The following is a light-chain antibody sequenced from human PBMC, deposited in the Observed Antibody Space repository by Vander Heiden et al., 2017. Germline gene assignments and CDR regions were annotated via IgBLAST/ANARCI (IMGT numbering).Light chain of an antibody. V-gene: IGKV2-28*01. CDR3: SQVLQTWYT. CDR2: LGS. CDR1: QSLLHSNGYNY. J-gene: IGKJ2*01. Sequence: DIVMTQSPLSLPVTPGEPASISCRSSQSLLHSNGYNYLDWYLQKPGQSPQLLIYLGSNRASGVPDRFSGSGSGTDFTLKISRVEAEDVGVYYCSQVLQTWYTFGQGTKLEIK.